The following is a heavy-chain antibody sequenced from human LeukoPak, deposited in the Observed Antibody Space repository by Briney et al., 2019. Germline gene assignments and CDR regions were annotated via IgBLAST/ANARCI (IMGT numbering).Heavy chain of an antibody. D-gene: IGHD3-22*01. Sequence: PGGSLRLSCAASGFNFSDYYMSWVRQAPGKGLEWVSVIYSGGSTYYADSVKGRFTISRDNSKNTLYLQMNSLRAEDTAVYYCARELMGYYDSSGYYYYWGQGTLVTVSS. CDR3: ARELMGYYDSSGYYYY. CDR1: GFNFSDYY. J-gene: IGHJ4*02. V-gene: IGHV3-66*02. CDR2: IYSGGST.